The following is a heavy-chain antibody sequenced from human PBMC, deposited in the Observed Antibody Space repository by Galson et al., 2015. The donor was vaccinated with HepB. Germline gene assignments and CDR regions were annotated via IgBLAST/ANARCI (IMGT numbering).Heavy chain of an antibody. CDR3: ARDWNWGLDY. V-gene: IGHV3-7*03. J-gene: IGHJ4*02. CDR2: IKGDGSEE. D-gene: IGHD7-27*01. CDR1: GFTFSPIW. Sequence: SLRLSCAASGFTFSPIWMSWVRQAPGKGLEWVANIKGDGSEEYYVDSVMGRFTISRDNARNSLYLQMNSLTAEDTALYYCARDWNWGLDYWGQGTLVTVSS.